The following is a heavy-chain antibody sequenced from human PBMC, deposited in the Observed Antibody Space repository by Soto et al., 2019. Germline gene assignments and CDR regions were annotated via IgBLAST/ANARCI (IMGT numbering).Heavy chain of an antibody. J-gene: IGHJ6*03. D-gene: IGHD3-10*01. CDR3: ARERTFGDNKHNYMDV. Sequence: GGSLRLSCAASGFTFSRHGMHWVRQAPGKGLQWVGVIWSDGSNEVYADSVKGRFIISRDTSKNILYLQMNSLRAEDTAVYYCARERTFGDNKHNYMDVWGTGITVTVSS. CDR1: GFTFSRHG. V-gene: IGHV3-33*08. CDR2: IWSDGSNE.